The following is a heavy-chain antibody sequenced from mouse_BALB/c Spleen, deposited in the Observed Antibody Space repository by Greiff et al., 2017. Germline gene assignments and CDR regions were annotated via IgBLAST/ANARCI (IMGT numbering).Heavy chain of an antibody. CDR2: IYPGDGDT. Sequence: VKLQESGAELVRPGSSVKISCKASGYAFSSYWMNWVKQRPGQGLEWIGQIYPGDGDTNYNGKFKGKATLTADKSSSTAYMQLSSLTSEDSAVYFCARKGAMRGNYYYYAMDYWGQGTSVTVSS. CDR1: GYAFSSYW. CDR3: ARKGAMRGNYYYYAMDY. V-gene: IGHV1-80*01. D-gene: IGHD2-1*01. J-gene: IGHJ4*01.